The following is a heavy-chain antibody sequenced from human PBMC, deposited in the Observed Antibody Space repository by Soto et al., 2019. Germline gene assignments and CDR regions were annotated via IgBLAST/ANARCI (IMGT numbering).Heavy chain of an antibody. V-gene: IGHV4-59*01. CDR2: IYYSGST. CDR1: GGSISSYY. D-gene: IGHD6-13*01. Sequence: SETLSLTCTVSGGSISSYYWSWIRQPPGKGLEWIGYIYYSGSTNYNPSLKSRVTISVDTSKNQFSLKLSSVTAADTAVYYCARGTKPQIAAAGAIAVAVIFDYWGQGTLVTVSS. J-gene: IGHJ4*02. CDR3: ARGTKPQIAAAGAIAVAVIFDY.